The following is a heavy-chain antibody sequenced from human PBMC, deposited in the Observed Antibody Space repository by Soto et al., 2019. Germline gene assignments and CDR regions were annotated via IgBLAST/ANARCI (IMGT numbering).Heavy chain of an antibody. CDR2: ISSSGSTI. CDR3: ASSPPAARIAFDI. V-gene: IGHV3-48*03. Sequence: PGGSLRLSCAASGFTFSSYEMNWVRQAPGKGLEWVSYISSSGSTIYYADSVKGRFTISRDNAKNSLYLQMNSLRAEDTAVYYCASSPPAARIAFDIWGQGTMVTVSS. J-gene: IGHJ3*02. D-gene: IGHD6-6*01. CDR1: GFTFSSYE.